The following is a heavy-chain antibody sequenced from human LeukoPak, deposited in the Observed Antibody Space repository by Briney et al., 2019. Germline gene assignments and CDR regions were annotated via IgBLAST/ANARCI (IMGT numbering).Heavy chain of an antibody. CDR3: ARSGYDLLGNDY. V-gene: IGHV4-31*03. CDR2: IYYSGST. CDR1: NGSISSGGYY. J-gene: IGHJ4*03. D-gene: IGHD6-25*01. Sequence: TPSLTCTVSNGSISSGGYYWNWIRQHPGKGLEWIGYIYYSGSTYYNPSLKSRVTISIHTSQNQFSLKLRSVTAADTAVYYCARSGYDLLGNDYWGPGNLGSVSS.